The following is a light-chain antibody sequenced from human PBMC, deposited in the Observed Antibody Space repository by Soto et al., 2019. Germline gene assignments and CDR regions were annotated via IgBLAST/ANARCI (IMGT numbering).Light chain of an antibody. CDR1: SSHIGAGYD. V-gene: IGLV1-40*01. J-gene: IGLJ3*02. Sequence: QSVLTQPPSVSGAPGQRVTISCTGSSSHIGAGYDVHWYQQLPGTAPKLLIYGNSNRPSGVPDRFSGSKSGTSASLAITGLQAEDEADYYCQSYDSRLSGWVFGGGTKLTVL. CDR2: GNS. CDR3: QSYDSRLSGWV.